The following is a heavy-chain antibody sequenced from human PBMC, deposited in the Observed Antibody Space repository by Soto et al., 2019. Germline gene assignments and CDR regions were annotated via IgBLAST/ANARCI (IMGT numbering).Heavy chain of an antibody. CDR1: GFTFSSYA. Sequence: PGGSLRLSCAASGFTFSSYAMHWVRQAPGKGLEWVAVISYDGSNKYYADSVKGRFTISRDNSKNTLYLQMNSLRAEDTAVYYSARVSHPSRTGNNWFDPWGQGTLVTVSS. CDR2: ISYDGSNK. D-gene: IGHD6-13*01. J-gene: IGHJ5*02. V-gene: IGHV3-30-3*01. CDR3: ARVSHPSRTGNNWFDP.